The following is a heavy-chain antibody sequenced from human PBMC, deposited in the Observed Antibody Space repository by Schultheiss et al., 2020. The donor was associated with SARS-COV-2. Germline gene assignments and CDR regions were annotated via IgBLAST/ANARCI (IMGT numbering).Heavy chain of an antibody. CDR1: GYSISSGYY. Sequence: SETLSLTCTVSGYSISSGYYWGWIRQPPGKGLEWIGSIYHSGSTYYNPSLKSRVTISVDTSKNQFSLKLSSVTAADTAVYYCARDNGGMDVWGQGTTVTVSS. CDR3: ARDNGGMDV. J-gene: IGHJ6*02. V-gene: IGHV4-38-2*02. CDR2: IYHSGST.